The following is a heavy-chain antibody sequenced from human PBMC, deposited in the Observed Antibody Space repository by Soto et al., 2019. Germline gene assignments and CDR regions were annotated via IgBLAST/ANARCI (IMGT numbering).Heavy chain of an antibody. CDR2: ISGSGGYT. V-gene: IGHV3-23*01. CDR3: AKGTALTPHHDAFHI. J-gene: IGHJ3*02. Sequence: EVQLLESGGGSVQPGGSLRLSCAASGCAFSNFAMTWVRQAPGKGLEWVSTISGSGGYTYYGDSVKGRFTISRDDSKNTLYLQMNSLTSQDTAVYYCAKGTALTPHHDAFHIWGQGTMVTVSS. D-gene: IGHD4-17*01. CDR1: GCAFSNFA.